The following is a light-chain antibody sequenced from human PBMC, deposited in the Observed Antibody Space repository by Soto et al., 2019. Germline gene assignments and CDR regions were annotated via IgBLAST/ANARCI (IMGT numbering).Light chain of an antibody. Sequence: QSVLTQPPSASGCPGQSVTISCTGTSSDVGGYNYVSWYQQHPGKAPKLIIYEVSKRPSGVPDRFSGSKSGNTASLTVSGLQAEDGADYYCSSYVGSNNLYVFGTGTKVTVL. CDR1: SSDVGGYNY. J-gene: IGLJ1*01. CDR3: SSYVGSNNLYV. V-gene: IGLV2-8*01. CDR2: EVS.